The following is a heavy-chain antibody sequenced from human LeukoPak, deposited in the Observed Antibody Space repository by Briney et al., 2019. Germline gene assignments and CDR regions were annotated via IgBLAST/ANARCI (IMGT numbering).Heavy chain of an antibody. J-gene: IGHJ4*02. D-gene: IGHD2-8*02. CDR2: IRYDGSNK. Sequence: GGSLRLSCAASGFTFSNYGMHWVRQAPGKGLEWVAFIRYDGSNKYYADSVKGRFTISRDNSKNTLYLQMNSLRAEDTAVYYCARLFGGVTTFDYWGQGALVTVSS. CDR3: ARLFGGVTTFDY. V-gene: IGHV3-30*02. CDR1: GFTFSNYG.